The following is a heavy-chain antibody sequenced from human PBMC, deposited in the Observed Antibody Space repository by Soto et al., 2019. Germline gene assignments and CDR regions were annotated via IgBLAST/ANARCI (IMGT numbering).Heavy chain of an antibody. J-gene: IGHJ5*02. Sequence: GGSLRLSCAASGFTFSSYSMNWVRQAPGKGLEWVSYISSSSSTIYYADSVKGRFTISRDNSKNTLYLQMNSLRAEDTAVYYCAKDREPYSSGWDALWFDPWGQGTLVTVSS. V-gene: IGHV3-48*01. CDR2: ISSSSSTI. CDR1: GFTFSSYS. D-gene: IGHD6-19*01. CDR3: AKDREPYSSGWDALWFDP.